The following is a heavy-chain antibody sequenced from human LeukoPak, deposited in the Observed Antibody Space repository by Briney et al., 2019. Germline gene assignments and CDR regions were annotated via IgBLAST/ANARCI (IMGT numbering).Heavy chain of an antibody. V-gene: IGHV1-18*01. J-gene: IGHJ4*02. CDR1: GYTFTSYG. D-gene: IGHD3-16*02. CDR3: AREIMITFGGVIGDQPYYFDY. Sequence: ASVKVSCKASGYTFTSYGISWVRQPPGQGLEWMGWISTYNGNTNYAQKLQGRVTMPTDTSTSTAYMELRSLRSDDTAVYYCAREIMITFGGVIGDQPYYFDYWGQGTLVTVSS. CDR2: ISTYNGNT.